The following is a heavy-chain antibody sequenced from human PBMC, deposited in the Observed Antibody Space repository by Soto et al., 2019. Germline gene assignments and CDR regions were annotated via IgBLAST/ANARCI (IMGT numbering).Heavy chain of an antibody. Sequence: SQTLSLTFAISGDSVSSNSAAWNWIRQSPSRGLEWLGRTYYRSKWYNDYAVSVKSRITINPDTSKNQFSLQLNSVTPEDTAVYYCARDPVAGFTAAGNYYYGMDVWGQGTTVTVSS. CDR1: GDSVSSNSAA. CDR2: TYYRSKWYN. V-gene: IGHV6-1*01. CDR3: ARDPVAGFTAAGNYYYGMDV. J-gene: IGHJ6*02. D-gene: IGHD6-13*01.